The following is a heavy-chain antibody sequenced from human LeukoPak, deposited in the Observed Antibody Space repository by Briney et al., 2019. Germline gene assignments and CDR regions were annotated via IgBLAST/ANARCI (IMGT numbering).Heavy chain of an antibody. D-gene: IGHD3-22*01. CDR2: IYYSGST. Sequence: PSETLSLTCTVSGGSISSYYWSWIRQPPGKGLEWIGYIYYSGSTNYNPSLKSRVTISVDTSKNQFSLKLSSVIAADTAVYYCARQDYYDSSGSQSYYYYGMDVWGQGTTVTVSS. J-gene: IGHJ6*02. V-gene: IGHV4-59*08. CDR3: ARQDYYDSSGSQSYYYYGMDV. CDR1: GGSISSYY.